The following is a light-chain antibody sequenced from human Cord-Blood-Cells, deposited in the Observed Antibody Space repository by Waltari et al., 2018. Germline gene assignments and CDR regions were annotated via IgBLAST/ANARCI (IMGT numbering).Light chain of an antibody. V-gene: IGLV3-1*01. J-gene: IGLJ1*01. CDR1: KLGDNY. CDR3: QAWDSSTYV. CDR2: QDS. Sequence: SYQLTQPPSVSVSPGQTARITCPGVKLGDNYACWYQQKPGQSPVLVIYQDSKRPSGIPERFSGSNSGNTATLTISGTQAMDEADYYCQAWDSSTYVFGTGTKVTVL.